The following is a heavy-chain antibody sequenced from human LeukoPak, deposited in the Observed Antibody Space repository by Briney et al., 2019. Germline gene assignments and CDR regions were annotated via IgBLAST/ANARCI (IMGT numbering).Heavy chain of an antibody. CDR3: ARTPDGADY. V-gene: IGHV3-7*01. D-gene: IGHD3-10*01. CDR2: IKEDGSER. Sequence: GGSLRLSCEGSAFIFSGHWMNWVSQTPGKGLEWVASIKEDGSERQYVDSVKGRFSISRDNTKGSLFLQLNSLRVEDTAVYYCARTPDGADYWGQGTLVTVSS. CDR1: AFIFSGHW. J-gene: IGHJ4*02.